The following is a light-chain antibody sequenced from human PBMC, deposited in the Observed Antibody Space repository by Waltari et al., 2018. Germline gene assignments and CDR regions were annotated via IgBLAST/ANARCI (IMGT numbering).Light chain of an antibody. CDR2: FAS. V-gene: IGKV6-21*02. Sequence: EIVLTQSPDFQSVAPKEKVTITCRASQSIGSTLHWYQQKPDQSPKLLINFASQSISGVPSRFSGSGSGTDFTRTISSLEAEDASTYYCHQSSVLPYTFGQGVKLEIK. CDR1: QSIGST. J-gene: IGKJ2*01. CDR3: HQSSVLPYT.